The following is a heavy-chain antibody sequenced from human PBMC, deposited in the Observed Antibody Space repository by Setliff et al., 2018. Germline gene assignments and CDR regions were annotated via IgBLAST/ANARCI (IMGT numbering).Heavy chain of an antibody. CDR1: GGTFSSSG. V-gene: IGHV1-69*13. Sequence: ASVKVSCKSSGGTFSSSGITWVRQAPGQGLQWLGRFIPVFRTANYAQKFRGRVTITADEVARTAYMELSTLRSEDTAVYYCARDTRDKYGSSGYYLSLDSWGQGSLVTVSS. CDR3: ARDTRDKYGSSGYYLSLDS. J-gene: IGHJ4*02. CDR2: FIPVFRTA. D-gene: IGHD3-22*01.